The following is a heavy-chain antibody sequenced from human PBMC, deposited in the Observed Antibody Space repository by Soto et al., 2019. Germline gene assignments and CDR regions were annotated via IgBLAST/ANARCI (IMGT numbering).Heavy chain of an antibody. D-gene: IGHD3-9*01. CDR2: ISAYKGNK. CDR1: GYSFTDYS. J-gene: IGHJ6*03. CDR3: ARVFGVDILTGYYTEYYSYNRDV. V-gene: IGHV1-18*04. Sequence: GASVKDSCKASGYSFTDYSMHWVRQAPGQGLEWLGWISAYKGNKNYAQKLQGGVTMTTDNSTSTAYMELRSLRSDDTAVYYCARVFGVDILTGYYTEYYSYNRDVWGKGTTVTVSS.